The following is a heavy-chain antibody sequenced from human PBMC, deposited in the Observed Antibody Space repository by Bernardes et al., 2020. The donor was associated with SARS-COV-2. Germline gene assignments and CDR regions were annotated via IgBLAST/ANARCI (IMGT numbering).Heavy chain of an antibody. CDR2: IDRSGSIR. CDR3: ARLPWLQLWLQGFYFDF. CDR1: GFTFSDSY. D-gene: IGHD5-18*01. V-gene: IGHV3-11*01. J-gene: IGHJ4*02. Sequence: GGSLRLSCAASGFTFSDSYMSWIRQAPGKGPEWVSYIDRSGSIRHYADSVKGRFTISRDNAKNSLYLQMNSLRAEDTAVFYCARLPWLQLWLQGFYFDFWGRGSLVTVSS.